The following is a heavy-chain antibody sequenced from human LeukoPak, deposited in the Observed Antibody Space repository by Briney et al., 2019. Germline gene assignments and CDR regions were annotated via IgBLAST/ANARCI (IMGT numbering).Heavy chain of an antibody. CDR3: AKDQRRWYSSGWEPRGPHFDY. V-gene: IGHV3-30*18. D-gene: IGHD6-19*01. CDR1: GFTFSTYG. Sequence: GGSLRLSCAASGFTFSTYGMHWVRQAPGKGLEWVAVISYDGISEYYADSVKGRFTISRDNSKNTLYLQMNSLRAEDTAVYYCAKDQRRWYSSGWEPRGPHFDYWSQGTLVTVSS. CDR2: ISYDGISE. J-gene: IGHJ4*02.